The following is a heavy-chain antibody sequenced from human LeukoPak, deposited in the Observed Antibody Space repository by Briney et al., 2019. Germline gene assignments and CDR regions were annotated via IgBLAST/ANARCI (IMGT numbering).Heavy chain of an antibody. CDR1: GYTFTSYW. CDR3: AMGTYDILTGNLHYYFDY. J-gene: IGHJ4*02. D-gene: IGHD3-9*01. CDR2: IYPGDSDT. V-gene: IGHV5-51*01. Sequence: GESLKISCKGSGYTFTSYWIVWVRQMPGKGLEWMGIIYPGDSDTRYSPSFQGQVTISADKSISTAYLQWSSLKASDTAMYYCAMGTYDILTGNLHYYFDYWGQGTLVTVSS.